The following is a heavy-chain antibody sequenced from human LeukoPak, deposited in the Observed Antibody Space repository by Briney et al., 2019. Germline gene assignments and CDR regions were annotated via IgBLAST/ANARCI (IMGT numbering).Heavy chain of an antibody. CDR2: IYYSGST. CDR1: GGSISTDASH. D-gene: IGHD6-19*01. CDR3: ARLFSRGWEYHFGLDV. J-gene: IGHJ6*02. V-gene: IGHV4-39*01. Sequence: SETLSLTCTVSGGSISTDASHWAWIRQPPGKGLEWIGSIYYSGSTYYSSSLKSRVTLSVDTSKNQFSLKMSSVTAADTAVFYCARLFSRGWEYHFGLDVWGQGTTVTVS.